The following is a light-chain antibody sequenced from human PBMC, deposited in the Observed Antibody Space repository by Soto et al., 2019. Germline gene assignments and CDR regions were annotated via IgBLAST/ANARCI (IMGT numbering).Light chain of an antibody. CDR1: SSDVGASEY. J-gene: IGLJ1*01. Sequence: QSVLTQPPSASGSPGQSVTISCTGTSSDVGASEYVSWYQQHPGKAPKLMIYQVSKRPSGVPDRFSGSRSGNTASLTVSGLQAEDEADYYCTSYTSSYIFVLGRGTKVTVL. CDR3: TSYTSSYIFV. CDR2: QVS. V-gene: IGLV2-8*01.